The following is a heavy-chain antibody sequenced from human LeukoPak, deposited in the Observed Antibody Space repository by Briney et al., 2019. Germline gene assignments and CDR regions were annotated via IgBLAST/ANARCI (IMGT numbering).Heavy chain of an antibody. Sequence: ASVKVSCKASGYTFTSYGIGWVRQAPGQGLEWMGWISAYNGNTNYAQKLQGRVTMTTDTSTSTAYMELRSLRSDDTAVYYCARETYYYDSSGYSPPDYWGQGTLVTVSS. CDR3: ARETYYYDSSGYSPPDY. D-gene: IGHD3-22*01. J-gene: IGHJ4*02. V-gene: IGHV1-18*01. CDR2: ISAYNGNT. CDR1: GYTFTSYG.